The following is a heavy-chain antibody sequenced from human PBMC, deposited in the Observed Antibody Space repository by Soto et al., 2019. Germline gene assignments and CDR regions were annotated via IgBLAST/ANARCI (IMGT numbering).Heavy chain of an antibody. D-gene: IGHD6-13*01. CDR2: ISGSGGST. V-gene: IGHV3-23*01. J-gene: IGHJ4*02. CDR1: GFTFSSYA. CDR3: AKDRVSSWYYSYGRGFDY. Sequence: EGSLRLSCAASGFTFSSYAMSWVRQAPGKGLEWVSAISGSGGSTYYADSVKGRFTISRDNSKNTLYLQMNSLRAEDTAVYYCAKDRVSSWYYSYGRGFDYWGQGTLVTVSS.